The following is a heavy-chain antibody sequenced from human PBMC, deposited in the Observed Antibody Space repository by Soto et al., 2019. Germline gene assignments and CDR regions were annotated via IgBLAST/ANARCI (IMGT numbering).Heavy chain of an antibody. CDR3: AHRRPSAAFDY. D-gene: IGHD2-15*01. Sequence: QITLKESVPTLVKPTQTLTLTCTFSGFSLSTSGVGVGWIRQPPGKALEWLAVIYWDDDKRYSPSLKSRLTITKDTSKNQVVLTMTNMDPVDTATYYCAHRRPSAAFDYWGQGTLVTVSS. CDR2: IYWDDDK. J-gene: IGHJ4*02. CDR1: GFSLSTSGVG. V-gene: IGHV2-5*02.